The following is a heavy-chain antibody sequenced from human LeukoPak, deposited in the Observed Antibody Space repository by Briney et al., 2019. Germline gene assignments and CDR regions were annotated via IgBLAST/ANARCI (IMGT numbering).Heavy chain of an antibody. CDR3: ARGDGDYVYYFDY. Sequence: ASVKVSCTASGYTFTGYYMHWVRQAPGQGLEWMGWVNPNSGGTNYAQKFQGWVTMTRDTSISTAYMELGRLRSDDTAVYYCARGDGDYVYYFDYWGQGNLVTVSS. D-gene: IGHD4-17*01. J-gene: IGHJ4*02. CDR1: GYTFTGYY. CDR2: VNPNSGGT. V-gene: IGHV1-2*04.